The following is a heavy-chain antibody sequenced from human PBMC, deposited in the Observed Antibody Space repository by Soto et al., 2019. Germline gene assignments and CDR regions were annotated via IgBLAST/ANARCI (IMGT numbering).Heavy chain of an antibody. V-gene: IGHV3-33*01. Sequence: GGSLRLSCAASGFTFSSYGMHWVRQAPGKGLEWVAVIWYDGSNKYYADSVKGRFTISRDNSKNTLYLQMNSLRAEDTAVYYCARDREITFGGPTYYFDYWGQGTLVTVSS. CDR1: GFTFSSYG. J-gene: IGHJ4*02. CDR3: ARDREITFGGPTYYFDY. D-gene: IGHD3-16*01. CDR2: IWYDGSNK.